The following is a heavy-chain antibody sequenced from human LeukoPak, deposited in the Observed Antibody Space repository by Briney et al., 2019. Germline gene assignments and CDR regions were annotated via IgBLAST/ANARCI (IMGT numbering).Heavy chain of an antibody. D-gene: IGHD3-22*01. V-gene: IGHV4-61*02. CDR1: GGSISSGSYY. CDR3: ARLKYCYDSSGYRAEYFQH. Sequence: SETLSLTCTVSGGSISSGSYYWSWIRQPAGKGLEWIGRIYTSGSTNYNPSLKSRVTISVYTSKNQFSLKLSSVTAADTAVYYCARLKYCYDSSGYRAEYFQHWGQGTLVTVSS. CDR2: IYTSGST. J-gene: IGHJ1*01.